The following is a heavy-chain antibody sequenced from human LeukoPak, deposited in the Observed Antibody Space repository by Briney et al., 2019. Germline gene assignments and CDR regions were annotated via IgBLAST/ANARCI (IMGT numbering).Heavy chain of an antibody. CDR1: GYTFTGYY. CDR2: INPNSGGT. J-gene: IGHJ4*02. CDR3: ARPSAARRYYFDY. D-gene: IGHD2-15*01. Sequence: GASVKVSCKASGYTFTGYYMHWVRQAPGQGLEWMGWINPNSGGTNYAQKFQGRVTMTRDTPISTAYMELSRLRSDDTAVYYCARPSAARRYYFDYWGQGTLVTVSS. V-gene: IGHV1-2*02.